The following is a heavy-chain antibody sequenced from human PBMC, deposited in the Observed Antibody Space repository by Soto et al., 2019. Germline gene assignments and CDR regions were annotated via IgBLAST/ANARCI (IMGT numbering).Heavy chain of an antibody. Sequence: VSLRLSCAASGFIFSTYAMNWVRQAPGKGLERVSAISSSGDSTYYAESVRGRFTISRDNSINTLYLQMSRLRTEDTAVYYCAHPRGYGVFDAVDIWGQGTMVTVSS. CDR1: GFIFSTYA. CDR3: AHPRGYGVFDAVDI. CDR2: ISSSGDST. J-gene: IGHJ3*02. V-gene: IGHV3-23*01. D-gene: IGHD4-17*01.